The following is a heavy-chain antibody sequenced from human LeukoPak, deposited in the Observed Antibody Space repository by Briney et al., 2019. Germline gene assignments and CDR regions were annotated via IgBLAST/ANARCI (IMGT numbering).Heavy chain of an antibody. CDR1: GGSISSYY. V-gene: IGHV4-4*07. CDR2: IYTSGST. J-gene: IGHJ4*02. D-gene: IGHD2-2*02. CDR3: ARGWSLRYCSSTSCYSPGRPFDY. Sequence: SETLSLTCTVSGGSISSYYWSWIRQPAGKGLEWIGRIYTSGSTNYNPSLKSRVTMSVDTSKNQFSLKLSSVTAADTAVYYCARGWSLRYCSSTSCYSPGRPFDYWGQGTLVTVSS.